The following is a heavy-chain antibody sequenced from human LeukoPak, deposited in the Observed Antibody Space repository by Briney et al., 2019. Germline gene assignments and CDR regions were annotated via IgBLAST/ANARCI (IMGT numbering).Heavy chain of an antibody. Sequence: AGGSLRLSCAASGFTFSSYSMNWVRQAPGKGLEWVGRIKSKTDGGTTDYAAPVKGRFTISRDDSKNTLYLQMNSLKTEDTAVYYCTTGATVTNDYYYYYYGMDVWGQGTTVTVSS. J-gene: IGHJ6*02. CDR2: IKSKTDGGTT. V-gene: IGHV3-15*01. CDR3: TTGATVTNDYYYYYYGMDV. CDR1: GFTFSSYS. D-gene: IGHD4-11*01.